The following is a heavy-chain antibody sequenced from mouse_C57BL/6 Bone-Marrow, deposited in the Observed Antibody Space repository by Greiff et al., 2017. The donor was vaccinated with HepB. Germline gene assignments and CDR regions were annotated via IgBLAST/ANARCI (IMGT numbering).Heavy chain of an antibody. CDR2: IDPSDSET. Sequence: VQLQQSGAELVRPGSSVKLSCKASGYTFTSYWMHWVKQRPIQGLEWIGNIDPSDSETHYNQKFKDKATLTVDKSSSTAYMQLSSLTSEDSAVYYCAREVILGEYFDVWGTGTTVTVSS. J-gene: IGHJ1*03. CDR1: GYTFTSYW. D-gene: IGHD4-1*01. CDR3: AREVILGEYFDV. V-gene: IGHV1-52*01.